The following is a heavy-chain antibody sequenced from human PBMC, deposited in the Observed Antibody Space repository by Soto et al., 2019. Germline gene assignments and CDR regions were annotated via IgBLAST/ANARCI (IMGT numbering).Heavy chain of an antibody. D-gene: IGHD6-25*01. CDR3: ARGLGSGDY. Sequence: ASVKVSCKASGYTLTNFYIHWVRQAPGQGLEWMGIINPNGGSTNYAHNFQGRVTITRDTSTSTVYMDLSSLRSEDTAVYYCARGLGSGDYWGWGTLDTVSS. J-gene: IGHJ4*02. CDR1: GYTLTNFY. CDR2: INPNGGST. V-gene: IGHV1-46*03.